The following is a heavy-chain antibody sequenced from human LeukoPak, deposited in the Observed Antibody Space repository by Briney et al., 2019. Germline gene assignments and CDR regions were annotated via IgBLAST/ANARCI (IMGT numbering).Heavy chain of an antibody. CDR3: AREEGGYSGYDSVDY. CDR1: GFTFSSYA. J-gene: IGHJ4*02. V-gene: IGHV3-30*04. D-gene: IGHD5-12*01. Sequence: GGSLRLSCAAPGFTFSSYAMHWVRQAPGKGLEWVAVISYDGSNKYYADSVKGRFTISRDNSKNTLYLQMNSLRAEDTAVYYCAREEGGYSGYDSVDYWGQGTLVTVSS. CDR2: ISYDGSNK.